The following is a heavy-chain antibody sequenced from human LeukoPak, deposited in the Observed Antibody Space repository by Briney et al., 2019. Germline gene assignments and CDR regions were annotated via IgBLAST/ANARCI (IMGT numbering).Heavy chain of an antibody. CDR2: ISNSGAST. CDR3: ANFPYYYDSSGDESCVY. D-gene: IGHD3-22*01. Sequence: GGSLRLSCAASGFTFSSYGMSWVRQAPGKGLEWVSSISNSGASTYYADSVQGRFTISRDNSKNTLYLQMNSLRAEDTAVYYCANFPYYYDSSGDESCVYWGQGTLVTVSS. V-gene: IGHV3-23*01. J-gene: IGHJ4*02. CDR1: GFTFSSYG.